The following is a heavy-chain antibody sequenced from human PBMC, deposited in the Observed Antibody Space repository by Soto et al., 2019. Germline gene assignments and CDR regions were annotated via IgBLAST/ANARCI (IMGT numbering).Heavy chain of an antibody. CDR2: ISSSSSVI. Sequence: EVQLVESGGGLVQPGGSLSLSCATSGFILSDCAMNWVRQAPGKGREGVSYISSSSSVIDYADSVKGRFTVSRDNARNSLYLQMNSLRAEDTAVYYCARDLSWGSNWYYYMDVWGKGTTVTVSS. J-gene: IGHJ6*03. V-gene: IGHV3-48*01. CDR1: GFILSDCA. CDR3: ARDLSWGSNWYYYMDV. D-gene: IGHD7-27*01.